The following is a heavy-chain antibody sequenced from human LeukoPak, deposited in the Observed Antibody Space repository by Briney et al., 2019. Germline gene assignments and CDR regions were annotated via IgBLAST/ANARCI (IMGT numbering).Heavy chain of an antibody. Sequence: PGGSLRLSCAASGFTFSSYAMSWVRQAPGKGLEWVSAISGSGGSTYYADSVTGRFTLSRDNSKNTLYLQMNSLRAEDTAVYYYAKGSHSSSCYSRFGNYFDYWGQGTLVTVSS. CDR3: AKGSHSSSCYSRFGNYFDY. CDR1: GFTFSSYA. V-gene: IGHV3-23*01. D-gene: IGHD6-13*01. CDR2: ISGSGGST. J-gene: IGHJ4*02.